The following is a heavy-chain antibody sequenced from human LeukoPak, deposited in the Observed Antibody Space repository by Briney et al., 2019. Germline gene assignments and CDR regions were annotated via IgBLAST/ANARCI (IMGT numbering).Heavy chain of an antibody. CDR2: MNPNSGNT. CDR1: GYTFTSYD. D-gene: IGHD6-19*01. J-gene: IGHJ4*02. CDR3: ARTNKQWLVLGY. Sequence: GASVKVSCKASGYTFTSYDINWVRQATGQGLEWVGWMNPNSGNTGYAQKFQGRVTMTRNTSISTAYMELSSLRSEDTAVYYCARTNKQWLVLGYWGQGTLVTVSS. V-gene: IGHV1-8*01.